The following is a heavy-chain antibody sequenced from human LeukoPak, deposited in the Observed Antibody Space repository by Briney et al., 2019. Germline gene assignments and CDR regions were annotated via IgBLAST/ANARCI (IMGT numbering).Heavy chain of an antibody. Sequence: SETLSLTCTVSGGSISSRHYSWCWIRQPPGKGLEWIGSFFYSGITYSDPSLKSRVTISVDTSKNQFSLKMNSVTAADTAVYYCARTPGYCSDGTCYFDYWGQGTLVTVSS. CDR2: FFYSGIT. D-gene: IGHD2-15*01. V-gene: IGHV4-39*01. CDR1: GGSISSRHYS. J-gene: IGHJ4*02. CDR3: ARTPGYCSDGTCYFDY.